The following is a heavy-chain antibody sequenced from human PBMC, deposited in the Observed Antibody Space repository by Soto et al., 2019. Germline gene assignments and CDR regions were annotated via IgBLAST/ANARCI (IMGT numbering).Heavy chain of an antibody. J-gene: IGHJ4*02. CDR3: AKRKDCPSTTCFDY. CDR2: RYSDGRS. Sequence: PGGSLRLSCAGSGFTVSISYMTWVRQVPGKGLEWVSIRYSDGRSYHAESVKGRFTISTDDSENTLYLQMSSLRAEDTAVYYCAKRKDCPSTTCFDYWGQGTQVTVSS. CDR1: GFTVSISY. V-gene: IGHV3-66*01. D-gene: IGHD2-2*01.